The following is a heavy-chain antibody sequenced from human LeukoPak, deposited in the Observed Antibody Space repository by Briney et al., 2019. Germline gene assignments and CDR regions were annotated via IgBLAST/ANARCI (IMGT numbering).Heavy chain of an antibody. CDR1: GGSISSYY. V-gene: IGHV4-4*07. Sequence: SETLSLTCTVSGGSISSYYWSWIRQPAGKGLEWIGRIYTSGSTNYNPSLKSRVTMSVDTSKNQFSLKLSSVTAADTAVYYSAREGVRDQLPHVLQDGMDVWGQGTTVTVSS. CDR2: IYTSGST. J-gene: IGHJ6*02. CDR3: AREGVRDQLPHVLQDGMDV. D-gene: IGHD2-2*01.